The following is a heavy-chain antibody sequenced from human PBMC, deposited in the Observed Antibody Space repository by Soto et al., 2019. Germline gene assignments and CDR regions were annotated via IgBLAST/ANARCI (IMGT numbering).Heavy chain of an antibody. CDR3: ARGAYYYDSSGSRWSDP. V-gene: IGHV4-30-2*01. J-gene: IGHJ5*02. D-gene: IGHD3-22*01. CDR2: IYHSGST. CDR1: GGSISSGGYS. Sequence: SETLSLTCAVSGGSISSGGYSWSWIRQPPGKGLEWIGCIYHSGSTYYNPSLKSRVTISVDRSKNQFSLKLSSVTAADTAVYYCARGAYYYDSSGSRWSDPRGKGTLVTVSS.